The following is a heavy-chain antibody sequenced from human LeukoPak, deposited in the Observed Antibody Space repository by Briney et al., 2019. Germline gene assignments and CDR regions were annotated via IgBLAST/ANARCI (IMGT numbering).Heavy chain of an antibody. J-gene: IGHJ4*02. CDR3: ARLWDSSSSRHFDY. CDR2: INSDESNT. D-gene: IGHD6-6*01. CDR1: GFTFSTYW. V-gene: IGHV3-74*01. Sequence: GGSLRLSCAASGFTFSTYWMHWVRQAPGKGLVWVSHINSDESNTNYTDSVKGRFTISRDNAKNTLYLQMNNLRAEDTAVYFCARLWDSSSSRHFDYWGQGTLVTVSS.